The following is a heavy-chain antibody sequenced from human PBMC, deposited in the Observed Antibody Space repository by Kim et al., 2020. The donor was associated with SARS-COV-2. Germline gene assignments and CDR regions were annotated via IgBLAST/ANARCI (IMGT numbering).Heavy chain of an antibody. J-gene: IGHJ3*02. CDR3: ARDGGGNQYVLRYFDWFIDAFDI. Sequence: SETLSLTCTVSGGSISSSSYYWGWIRQPPGKGLEWIGSIYYSGSTYYNPSLKSRVTISVDTSKNQFSLKLSSVTAADTAVYYCARDGGGNQYVLRYFDWFIDAFDIWGQGTMVTVSS. V-gene: IGHV4-39*07. CDR2: IYYSGST. D-gene: IGHD3-9*01. CDR1: GGSISSSSYY.